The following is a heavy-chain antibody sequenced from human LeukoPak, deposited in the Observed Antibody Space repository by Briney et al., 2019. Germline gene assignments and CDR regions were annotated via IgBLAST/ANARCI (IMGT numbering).Heavy chain of an antibody. Sequence: SETLSLTRTVSGGSLSSYYWSWIRQPAGKGLEWIGRIYTSGSNNYNPSLKSRVTMSVDTSKNQFSLKLSSVTAADTAVYYCAREWFCSSTSCYSFDYWGQGTLVTVSS. CDR1: GGSLSSYY. V-gene: IGHV4-4*07. J-gene: IGHJ4*02. CDR3: AREWFCSSTSCYSFDY. CDR2: IYTSGSN. D-gene: IGHD2-2*01.